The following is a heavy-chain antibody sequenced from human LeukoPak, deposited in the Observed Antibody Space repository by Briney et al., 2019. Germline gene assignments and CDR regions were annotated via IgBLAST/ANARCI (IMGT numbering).Heavy chain of an antibody. CDR3: ARNWGSFDY. Sequence: GGSLRLSCAASGFTFSSYSMNWVRQAPGKGLEWVSYISSSSSTIYYADSVKGRFTISRDSAKNSLYLQMNSLRVEDTAVYYCARNWGSFDYWGQGTLVTVSS. CDR2: ISSSSSTI. D-gene: IGHD7-27*01. V-gene: IGHV3-48*04. CDR1: GFTFSSYS. J-gene: IGHJ4*02.